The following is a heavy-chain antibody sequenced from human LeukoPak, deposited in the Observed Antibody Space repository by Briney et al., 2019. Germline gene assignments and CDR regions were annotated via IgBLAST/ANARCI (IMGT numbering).Heavy chain of an antibody. J-gene: IGHJ3*02. CDR3: ANGGGYYDIFGLAFDI. CDR2: INSDGSST. D-gene: IGHD3-9*01. V-gene: IGHV3-74*01. CDR1: GFTFSSYW. Sequence: VGSLRLSCAASGFTFSSYWMHWVRQAPGKGLVWVSRINSDGSSTSYADSVKGRFTISRDNAKNTLYLQMNSLRAEDTAVYYCANGGGYYDIFGLAFDIWGQGTMVTVSS.